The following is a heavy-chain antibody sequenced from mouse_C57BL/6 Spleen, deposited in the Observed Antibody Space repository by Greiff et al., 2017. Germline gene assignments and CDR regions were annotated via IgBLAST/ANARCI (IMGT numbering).Heavy chain of an antibody. Sequence: QVQLQQSGAELARPGASVKMSCKASGYTFTSYTMHWVKQRPGQGLEWIGYINPSSGYTKYNQKFKDKATLTADKSSSTAYMQLSSLTSEDSAVYYCARSRTGGRDYARDYWGQGTSVTVSS. V-gene: IGHV1-4*01. J-gene: IGHJ4*01. CDR2: INPSSGYT. CDR1: GYTFTSYT. D-gene: IGHD4-1*01. CDR3: ARSRTGGRDYARDY.